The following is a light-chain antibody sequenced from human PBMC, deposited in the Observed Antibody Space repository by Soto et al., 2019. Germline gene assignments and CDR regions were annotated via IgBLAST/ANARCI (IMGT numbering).Light chain of an antibody. CDR3: QHYNVYPWT. CDR1: QSISSW. V-gene: IGKV1-5*03. Sequence: DIQMTQSPSTLSASVVDRVTITFRASQSISSWLAWYQQKPGKAPKLLIYKASSLESGVPSRFSGSGSGTEFTLSISSLQPDDFATYYCQHYNVYPWTFGQGTKVDIK. J-gene: IGKJ1*01. CDR2: KAS.